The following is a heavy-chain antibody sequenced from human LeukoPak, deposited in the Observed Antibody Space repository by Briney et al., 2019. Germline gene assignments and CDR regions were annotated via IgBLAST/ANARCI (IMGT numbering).Heavy chain of an antibody. CDR1: GFSVTNGW. J-gene: IGHJ4*02. D-gene: IGHD3-10*01. CDR3: TSATVVWGVSAY. Sequence: GGSLRLSCSASGFSVTNGWMSWVRQAPGKGLEWVGRIKDRTDGGTTAYTAPVKGRFTIAREDSKNTVYLDMNSLKTEDTAVYFCTSATVVWGVSAYWGQGTLVTVSS. V-gene: IGHV3-15*01. CDR2: IKDRTDGGTT.